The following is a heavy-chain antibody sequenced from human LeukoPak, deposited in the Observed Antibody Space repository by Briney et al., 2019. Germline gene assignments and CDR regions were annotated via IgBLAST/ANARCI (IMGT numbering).Heavy chain of an antibody. J-gene: IGHJ4*02. V-gene: IGHV3-66*01. D-gene: IGHD5-18*01. CDR2: LYSGEST. CDR3: ARGTQGYTYGFDC. CDR1: GFTFSSYA. Sequence: PGGSLRLSCAASGFTFSSYAMSWVRQAPGKGLEWVSVLYSGESTYYTDSVKGRFTISRDNSKNTMYLQMNSLRAEDTAVYYCARGTQGYTYGFDCWGQGTLVTVAS.